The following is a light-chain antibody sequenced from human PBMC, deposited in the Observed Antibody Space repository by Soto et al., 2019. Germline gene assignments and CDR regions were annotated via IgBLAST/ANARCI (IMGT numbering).Light chain of an antibody. CDR3: GTWDSSLSAYV. CDR1: SSNIGNNY. J-gene: IGLJ1*01. V-gene: IGLV1-51*02. Sequence: QSVLTQPPPVSAAPGQKVTISCSGSSSNIGNNYVSWYKQLPGTAPKLLIYENNKRPSGIPDRFSSSKSGTSATLGITGLQTGDEADYYCGTWDSSLSAYVFGTGTKVTVL. CDR2: ENN.